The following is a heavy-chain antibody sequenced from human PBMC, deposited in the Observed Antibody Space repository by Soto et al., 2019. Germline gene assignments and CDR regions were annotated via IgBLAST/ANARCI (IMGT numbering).Heavy chain of an antibody. V-gene: IGHV3-23*01. CDR2: ISGSGGST. D-gene: IGHD6-13*01. CDR1: GFTFSSYA. J-gene: IGHJ4*02. CDR3: AKDLGIWGSSWYVKAAFDY. Sequence: GGSLRLSCAASGFTFSSYAMSWVRQAPGKGLEWVSAISGSGGSTYYADSVKGRFTISRDNSKNTLYLQMNSLRAEDTAVYYCAKDLGIWGSSWYVKAAFDYWGQGTLVTVSS.